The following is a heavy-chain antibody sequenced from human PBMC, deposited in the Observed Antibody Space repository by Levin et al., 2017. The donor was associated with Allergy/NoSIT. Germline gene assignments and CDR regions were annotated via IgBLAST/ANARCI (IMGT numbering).Heavy chain of an antibody. CDR2: ISDSGGNT. CDR1: GFTFNSYA. J-gene: IGHJ4*02. CDR3: AKDTPALSAGPYFDY. D-gene: IGHD2-2*01. V-gene: IGHV3-23*01. Sequence: GESLKISCAASGFTFNSYAMSWVRQAPGKGLEWVSSISDSGGNTYYPDSVKGRFTTSRDNSKNTLYLQIHSLRAEDTAVYYCAKDTPALSAGPYFDYWGQGTLVTVSS.